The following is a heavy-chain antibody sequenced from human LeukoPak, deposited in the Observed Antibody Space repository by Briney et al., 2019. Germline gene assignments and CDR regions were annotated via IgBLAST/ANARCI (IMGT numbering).Heavy chain of an antibody. CDR1: GFTFSSYS. Sequence: PAGGSLRLSCAASGFTFSSYSMTWVRQAPGRGLEWVSYISGSSSTTYYIDSVKGRFTVSRDNAKNSLYLQMNSLRAEDTAVYYCARDRPRYFEYWGQGTQVTVSS. CDR3: ARDRPRYFEY. V-gene: IGHV3-48*04. J-gene: IGHJ4*02. CDR2: ISGSSSTT.